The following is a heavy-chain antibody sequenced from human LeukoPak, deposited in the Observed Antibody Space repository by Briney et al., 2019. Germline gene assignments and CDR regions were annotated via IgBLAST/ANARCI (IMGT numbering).Heavy chain of an antibody. J-gene: IGHJ4*02. D-gene: IGHD6-13*01. V-gene: IGHV4-38-2*02. CDR3: ARDDSSSWYGVSRFDY. Sequence: SETLSLTCTVSGYSISSGYYWGWIRQPPGKGLEWIGSIYHSGSTYYNPSLKSRVTISVDTSKNQFSLKLSSVTAADTAVYYCARDDSSSWYGVSRFDYWGQGTPVTVSS. CDR1: GYSISSGYY. CDR2: IYHSGST.